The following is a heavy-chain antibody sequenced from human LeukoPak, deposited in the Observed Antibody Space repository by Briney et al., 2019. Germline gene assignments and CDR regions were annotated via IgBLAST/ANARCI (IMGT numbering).Heavy chain of an antibody. J-gene: IGHJ6*03. CDR1: GFTFSNAW. CDR3: TTDGGGWRVDFWSGPYDYYYYMDV. D-gene: IGHD3-3*01. V-gene: IGHV3-15*01. Sequence: PGGSLRLSCAASGFTFSNAWMSWVRRAPGKGLEWVGRIKSKTDGGTTDYAAPVKGRFTISRDDSKNTLYLQMNSLKTEDTAVYYCTTDGGGWRVDFWSGPYDYYYYMDVWGKGTTVTVSS. CDR2: IKSKTDGGTT.